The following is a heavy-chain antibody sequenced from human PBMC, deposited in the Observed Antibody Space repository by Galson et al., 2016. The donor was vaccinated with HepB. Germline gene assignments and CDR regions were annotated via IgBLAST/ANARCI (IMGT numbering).Heavy chain of an antibody. J-gene: IGHJ6*03. D-gene: IGHD2-8*02. V-gene: IGHV3-15*01. CDR2: IRSKNNGGAT. Sequence: SLRLSCAASGLTFGRYWMSWVRQAPGKGLEWVGLIRSKNNGGATSTYAAPVEGRFTISRDGSKNTLYLQMNSLKNEDTAVYYCTTEYWYYMDVWGKGTTVTVSS. CDR1: GLTFGRYW. CDR3: TTEYWYYMDV.